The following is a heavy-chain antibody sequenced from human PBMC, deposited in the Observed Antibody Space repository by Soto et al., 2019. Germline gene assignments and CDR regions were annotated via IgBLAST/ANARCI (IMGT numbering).Heavy chain of an antibody. CDR1: GGSISTYY. CDR2: VYRSGST. Sequence: QVQLQESGPGLVKPSESLSLTCTVSGGSISTYYWRWLRQTPGKGLEWIGHVYRSGSTNYNPSLKSRLTISVDTSNNQFSLKLNSVTAQDATVYYCARHRYRTQSNGVMTPFEAFDLWGRGTLVNVSS. D-gene: IGHD3-3*01. CDR3: ARHRYRTQSNGVMTPFEAFDL. J-gene: IGHJ3*01. V-gene: IGHV4-59*08.